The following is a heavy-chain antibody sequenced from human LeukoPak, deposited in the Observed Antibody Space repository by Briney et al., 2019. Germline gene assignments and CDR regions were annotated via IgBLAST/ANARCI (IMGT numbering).Heavy chain of an antibody. CDR2: IWYDGSNT. Sequence: PGGSLRLSCAASGFTFRSYGMHWVRQAPGKGLEWVAVIWYDGSNTYYADSVKGRFTISRDNSKNTVYLQMNSLRAEDTAVYYCATDYYDRSGDYTVDYWGQGTLVTVSS. D-gene: IGHD3-22*01. CDR3: ATDYYDRSGDYTVDY. J-gene: IGHJ4*02. V-gene: IGHV3-33*01. CDR1: GFTFRSYG.